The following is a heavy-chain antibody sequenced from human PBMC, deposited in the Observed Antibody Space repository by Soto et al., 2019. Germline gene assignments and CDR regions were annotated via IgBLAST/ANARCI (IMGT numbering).Heavy chain of an antibody. CDR2: VKNNGGAT. J-gene: IGHJ5*02. CDR1: GFPFRSYA. D-gene: IGHD2-21*01. V-gene: IGHV3-15*07. CDR3: AADLGPAYDSNNWFDP. Sequence: PGGSLRLSCAASGFPFRSYAMHWVRQPPGKGLELVGRVKNNGGATDYAPSVKGRFTISRDDSKDMVYLQMSSLRTEDTAIYYCAADLGPAYDSNNWFDPWGQGTLVTVSS.